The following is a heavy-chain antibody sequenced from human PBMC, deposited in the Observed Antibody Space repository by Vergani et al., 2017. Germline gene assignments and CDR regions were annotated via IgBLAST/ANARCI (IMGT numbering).Heavy chain of an antibody. V-gene: IGHV4-39*01. CDR3: ARHSPADSGSYRGYYYYYMDV. D-gene: IGHD1-26*01. CDR2: IYYSGST. CDR1: GGSISSSSYY. J-gene: IGHJ6*03. Sequence: QLQLQASGPGLVKPSETLSLTCTVSGGSISSSSYYWGWIRQPPGKGLEWIGSIYYSGSTYYNPSLKSRVTISVDTSKNQFSLKLSSVTAADTAVYYCARHSPADSGSYRGYYYYYMDVWGKGTTVTVSS.